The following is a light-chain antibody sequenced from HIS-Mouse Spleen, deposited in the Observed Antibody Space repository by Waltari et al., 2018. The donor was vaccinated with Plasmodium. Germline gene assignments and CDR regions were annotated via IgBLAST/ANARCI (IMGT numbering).Light chain of an antibody. Sequence: QSALTPPPSASGSPGQSVTISCTGPSSDVGCYNYVSWYQQHPGKAPKLMIYEVSKRPSGVPDRFSGSKSGNTASLTVSGLQAEDEADYYCSSYAGSNNLVFGGGTKLTVL. CDR3: SSYAGSNNLV. CDR1: SSDVGCYNY. J-gene: IGLJ2*01. V-gene: IGLV2-8*01. CDR2: EVS.